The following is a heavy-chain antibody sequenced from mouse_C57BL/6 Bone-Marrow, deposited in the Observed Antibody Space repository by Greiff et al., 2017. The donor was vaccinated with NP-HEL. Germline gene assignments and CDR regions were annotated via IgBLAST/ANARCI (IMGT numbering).Heavy chain of an antibody. D-gene: IGHD2-1*01. J-gene: IGHJ3*01. CDR2: ISSGGDYI. CDR1: GFTFSSYA. V-gene: IGHV5-9-1*02. Sequence: EVQRMESGEGLVKPGGSLKLSCAASGFTFSSYAMSWVRQTPEKRLEWVAYISSGGDYIYYADTVKGRFTISRDNARNTLYLQMSSLKSEDTAMYYCTKKSFYYGNYVDAYWGQGTLVTVSA. CDR3: TKKSFYYGNYVDAY.